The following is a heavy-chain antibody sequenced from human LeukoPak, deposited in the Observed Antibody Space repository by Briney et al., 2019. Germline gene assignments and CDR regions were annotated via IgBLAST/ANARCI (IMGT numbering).Heavy chain of an antibody. D-gene: IGHD3-10*01. V-gene: IGHV1-69*13. CDR1: GGTFSSYA. CDR2: IIPIFGTA. Sequence: GASVKVSCKASGGTFSSYAISWVRQAPGQGLEWMGGIIPIFGTANYAQKFQGRVTITADESTSTAYMELRSLRSDDTAVYYCARDMVRGVIIPDYWGQGTLVTVSS. J-gene: IGHJ4*02. CDR3: ARDMVRGVIIPDY.